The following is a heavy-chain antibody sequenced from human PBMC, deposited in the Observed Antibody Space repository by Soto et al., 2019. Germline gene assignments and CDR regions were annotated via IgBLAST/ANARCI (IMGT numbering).Heavy chain of an antibody. CDR1: GGTFISYA. CDR3: ALERGYSGYGFFDY. CDR2: IIPIFGTA. J-gene: IGHJ4*02. Sequence: ASAKVSCKASGGTFISYAISWVRQATGQGLEWMGGIIPIFGTANYAQKFQGRVTITADESTSTAYMELSSLRSEDTAVYYCALERGYSGYGFFDYWGQGTLVTVSS. V-gene: IGHV1-69*13. D-gene: IGHD5-12*01.